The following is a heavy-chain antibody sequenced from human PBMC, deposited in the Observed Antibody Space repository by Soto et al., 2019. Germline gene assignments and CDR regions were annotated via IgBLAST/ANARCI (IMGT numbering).Heavy chain of an antibody. CDR2: IYGSGSV. D-gene: IGHD3-16*01. Sequence: QVQLQESGPRLVQPSETLSLICRVSGGSISGYYWSWIRQPAGKGLEWIGRIYGSGSVDYHPSLKRRVTMSVKTSKNQFSLKLSSVTAAVKAVYYCAGDHSDQLGFGGGVAPWGQGILVPVSA. J-gene: IGHJ5*02. CDR3: AGDHSDQLGFGGGVAP. CDR1: GGSISGYY. V-gene: IGHV4-4*07.